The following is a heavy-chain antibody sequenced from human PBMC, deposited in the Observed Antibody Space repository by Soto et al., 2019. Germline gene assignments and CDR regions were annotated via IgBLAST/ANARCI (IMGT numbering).Heavy chain of an antibody. CDR3: ARESFGSTSCYGGCYYGMDV. V-gene: IGHV1-3*01. J-gene: IGHJ6*02. CDR2: INAGNGNT. CDR1: GYTFTSYA. D-gene: IGHD2-2*01. Sequence: ASVKVSCKASGYTFTSYAMHWVRQAPGQRLEWMGWINAGNGNTKYSQKFQGRVTITRDTSASTAYMELSSLRSEDTAVYYCARESFGSTSCYGGCYYGMDVWGQGTTVTVSS.